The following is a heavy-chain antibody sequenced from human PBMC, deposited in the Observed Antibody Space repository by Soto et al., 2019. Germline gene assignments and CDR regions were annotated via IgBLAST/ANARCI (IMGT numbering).Heavy chain of an antibody. CDR1: GFTFSDYY. V-gene: IGHV3-11*06. Sequence: QVQLVEAGGGLVKPGGSLRLSCAASGFTFSDYYMSWIRQAPGKGLEWVSYISSSSSYTNYADSVKGRFTISRDKAKNPLYLQMNSLRAEDTAVYYCARVHINPSGSYRDGDGMDVWGQGTTVTVSS. CDR3: ARVHINPSGSYRDGDGMDV. CDR2: ISSSSSYT. J-gene: IGHJ6*02. D-gene: IGHD1-26*01.